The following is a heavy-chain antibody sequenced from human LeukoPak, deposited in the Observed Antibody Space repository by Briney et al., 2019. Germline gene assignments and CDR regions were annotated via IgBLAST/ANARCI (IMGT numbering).Heavy chain of an antibody. D-gene: IGHD5-24*01. CDR1: GYSFTGYY. J-gene: IGHJ4*02. CDR2: INPNNGDT. Sequence: SVKVSCKASGYSFTGYYLHWVRQAPGQGLEWMGRINPNNGDTNYAQKFQGRVTMTRDTSITTAYMELSRLRSDDTAVYYCARRENDCWGQGTLVTVSS. V-gene: IGHV1-2*06. CDR3: ARRENDC.